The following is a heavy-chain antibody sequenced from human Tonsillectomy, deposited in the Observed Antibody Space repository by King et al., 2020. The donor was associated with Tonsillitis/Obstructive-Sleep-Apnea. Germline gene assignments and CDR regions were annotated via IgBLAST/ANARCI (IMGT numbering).Heavy chain of an antibody. V-gene: IGHV3-23*04. CDR1: GFTVSDYA. CDR3: AKGDWNYFEPYDY. J-gene: IGHJ4*02. D-gene: IGHD1-7*01. Sequence: VQLVESGGNLVQPGGSLRLSCAASGFTVSDYAMSWVRRAPGKGLEWVSTISGSGGRAHYADSVKGRFTVSRDSSKNTLYLQMNSLRAEDTAVYYCAKGDWNYFEPYDYWGQGTLVTVSS. CDR2: ISGSGGRA.